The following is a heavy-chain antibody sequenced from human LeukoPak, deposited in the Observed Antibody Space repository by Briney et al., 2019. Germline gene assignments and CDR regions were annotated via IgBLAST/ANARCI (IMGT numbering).Heavy chain of an antibody. V-gene: IGHV3-48*04. CDR3: ARVSGWYGYFAL. J-gene: IGHJ2*01. D-gene: IGHD6-19*01. CDR2: ISSSGSNI. Sequence: GGSLRLSCAASGFTFSNYGMNWVRQAPGKGLEWVSYISSSGSNIYHADSVKGRFIISRDNAKNSLYLQMNSLRSEDTALYYCARVSGWYGYFALWGRGTLVTVSS. CDR1: GFTFSNYG.